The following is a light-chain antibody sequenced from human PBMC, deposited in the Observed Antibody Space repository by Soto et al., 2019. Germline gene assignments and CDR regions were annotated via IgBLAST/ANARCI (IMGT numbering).Light chain of an antibody. CDR1: QSVDNY. CDR2: DAS. Sequence: ETVLTQSPATLSLSPGERATLSCRASQSVDNYLAWYQQKPGQAPRLLIYDASNRATGIPARFSGSGSGTDFTLTICSLEPEAFAVYYCQQRKYWPTLTFGQGTRLEIK. V-gene: IGKV3-11*01. J-gene: IGKJ5*01. CDR3: QQRKYWPTLT.